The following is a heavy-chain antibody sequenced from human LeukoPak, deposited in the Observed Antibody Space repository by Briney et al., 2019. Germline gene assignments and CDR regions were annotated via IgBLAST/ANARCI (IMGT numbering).Heavy chain of an antibody. Sequence: PSETLSLTRAVYGGSFSGYYWSWIRQPPGKGLEWIGEINHSGSTNYNPSLKSRVTISVDTSKNQFSLKLSSVTAADTAVYYCARGPIIRITMIVVGRRRGAFDIWGQGTMVTVSS. CDR1: GGSFSGYY. CDR3: ARGPIIRITMIVVGRRRGAFDI. D-gene: IGHD3-22*01. J-gene: IGHJ3*02. V-gene: IGHV4-34*01. CDR2: INHSGST.